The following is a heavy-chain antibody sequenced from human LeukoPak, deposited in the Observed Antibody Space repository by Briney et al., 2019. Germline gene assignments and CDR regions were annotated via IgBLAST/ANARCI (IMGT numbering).Heavy chain of an antibody. J-gene: IGHJ3*02. D-gene: IGHD3-10*01. V-gene: IGHV4-34*01. Sequence: SETLSLTCGVHGGSFSDYYWSWIRQSPGKGLEWIGEIHHSGSTSYNPSLKSRVTISVDTSNDHFSLKLNSVTAADTAVYYCAKSNGYGLVDIWGQGTMVTVSS. CDR3: AKSNGYGLVDI. CDR1: GGSFSDYY. CDR2: IHHSGST.